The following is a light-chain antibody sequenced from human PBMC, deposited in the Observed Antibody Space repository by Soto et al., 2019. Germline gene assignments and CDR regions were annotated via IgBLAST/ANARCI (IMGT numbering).Light chain of an antibody. CDR1: QSLLHSNGHNY. CDR3: MQALQTPIT. CDR2: LGS. Sequence: DIVMTQSPLSLPVIPGEPASISCSSSQSLLHSNGHNYLDWHLQKPGQSPQLLIYLGSNRASGVPDRFSGSGSGTDFTLKISRVEAEDVGVYYCMQALQTPITFGQGTRLEIK. V-gene: IGKV2-28*01. J-gene: IGKJ5*01.